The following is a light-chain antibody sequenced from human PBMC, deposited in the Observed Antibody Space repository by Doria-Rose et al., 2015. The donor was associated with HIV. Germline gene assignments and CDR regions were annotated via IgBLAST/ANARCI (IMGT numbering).Light chain of an antibody. Sequence: TQSPGTLSLSPGERATLSCRASQRVKSSYLAWYQHKPGQATRLIIYDASTRATGIPDRFSGSGSGTDFTLTISRLEPEDVAVYYCQQYGTSRGTFGQGTRLEIK. CDR1: QRVKSSY. CDR2: DAS. V-gene: IGKV3-20*01. J-gene: IGKJ5*01. CDR3: QQYGTSRGT.